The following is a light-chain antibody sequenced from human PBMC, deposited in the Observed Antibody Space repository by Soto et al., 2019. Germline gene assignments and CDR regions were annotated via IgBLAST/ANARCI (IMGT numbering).Light chain of an antibody. V-gene: IGKV3-15*01. Sequence: EIMMTQSPATLSVSPGERATLSCRASQSVSNNLAWYQQKPGQAPRLLIYYASTRATGIPAWFSGSGSGTEFTLTISSLQSEDFALYYCQQYNNWPPITFGQGTRLEIK. J-gene: IGKJ5*01. CDR1: QSVSNN. CDR3: QQYNNWPPIT. CDR2: YAS.